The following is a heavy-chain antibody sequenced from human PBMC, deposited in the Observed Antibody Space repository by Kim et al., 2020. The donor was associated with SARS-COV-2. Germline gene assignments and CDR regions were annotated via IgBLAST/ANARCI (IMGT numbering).Heavy chain of an antibody. V-gene: IGHV3-11*01. CDR2: ISTSVDTI. D-gene: IGHD3-16*01. CDR3: ARQVGAD. J-gene: IGHJ4*02. CDR1: GFTFSNYY. Sequence: GGSLRLSCAASGFTFSNYYMSWIRQAPGMGLEWVSYISTSVDTIYYADSVKGRFTVSRDNAKNTLYLQMSSLRVEDTAVYYCARQVGADWAQGTFVTGSS.